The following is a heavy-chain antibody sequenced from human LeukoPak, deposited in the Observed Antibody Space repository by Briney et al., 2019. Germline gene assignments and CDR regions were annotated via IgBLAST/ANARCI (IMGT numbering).Heavy chain of an antibody. D-gene: IGHD4-23*01. J-gene: IGHJ5*02. CDR1: GGSISSYY. Sequence: SETLSLTCTVSGGSISSYYWSWIRQPAWKALEWIGRIYSSGNTNYNPSLESRVTMSVDTSKNQFSLKLTSVTAADTAVYYCAKYGGGNSGPWFDPWGQGTLATVSS. CDR2: IYSSGNT. CDR3: AKYGGGNSGPWFDP. V-gene: IGHV4-4*07.